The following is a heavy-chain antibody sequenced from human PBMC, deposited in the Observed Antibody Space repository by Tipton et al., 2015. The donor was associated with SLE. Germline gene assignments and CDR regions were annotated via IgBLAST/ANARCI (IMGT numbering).Heavy chain of an antibody. V-gene: IGHV4-59*12. CDR2: IYYSGST. J-gene: IGHJ5*02. D-gene: IGHD3-3*01. CDR3: ARARYYDFWSGYYNWFDP. Sequence: LRLSCTVSGGSISSYYWSWIRQPPGKGLEWIGYIYYSGSTNYNPSLKSRVTISVDTSKNQFSLRLRSVTAADTAVYYCARARYYDFWSGYYNWFDPWGQGTLVTVSS. CDR1: GGSISSYY.